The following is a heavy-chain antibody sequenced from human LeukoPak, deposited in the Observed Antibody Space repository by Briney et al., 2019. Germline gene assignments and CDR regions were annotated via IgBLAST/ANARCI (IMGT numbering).Heavy chain of an antibody. CDR1: GYSFTTCW. V-gene: IGHV5-51*01. J-gene: IGHJ6*02. Sequence: KVGESLKISCKGSGYSFTTCWIGWVRQMPGKGLEWTGIIYPGDSDTRYSPSFQGQVTISADKSISAAYLQWSSLKASDTAIYYCARLSTYYYGMDVWGQGATVTVSS. CDR3: ARLSTYYYGMDV. CDR2: IYPGDSDT.